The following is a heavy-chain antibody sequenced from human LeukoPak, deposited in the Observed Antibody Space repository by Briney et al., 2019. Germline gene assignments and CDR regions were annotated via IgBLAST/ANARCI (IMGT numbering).Heavy chain of an antibody. V-gene: IGHV1-2*02. CDR1: GYTFTGYY. J-gene: IGHJ4*02. Sequence: ASVKVSCKPSGYTFTGYYIHWVRLAPGQAPECVGWMNPNTGATIYARNFQGRVTMSRDTSIDTAYLDLSGLTFDDTAVYYCARDRVGSGWPRPFYFEFWGQGTLVTVSS. CDR2: MNPNTGAT. D-gene: IGHD6-19*01. CDR3: ARDRVGSGWPRPFYFEF.